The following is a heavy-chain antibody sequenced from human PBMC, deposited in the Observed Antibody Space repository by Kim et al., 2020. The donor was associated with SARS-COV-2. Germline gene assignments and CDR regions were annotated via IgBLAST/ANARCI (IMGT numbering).Heavy chain of an antibody. V-gene: IGHV3-20*03. CDR2: GGSK. J-gene: IGHJ5*02. CDR3: ARGDTIFTP. Sequence: GGSKGYADSVKGRVTISRDNAKNSLYLQMNSLRAEDTALYYCARGDTIFTPWGQGTLVTVSS. D-gene: IGHD3-9*01.